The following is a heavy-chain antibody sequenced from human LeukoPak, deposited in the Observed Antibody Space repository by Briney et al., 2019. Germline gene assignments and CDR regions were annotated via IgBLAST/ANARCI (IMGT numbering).Heavy chain of an antibody. Sequence: SVKVSCKASGGTFSSYTISWVRQAPGQGLEWMGRIIPILGIANYAQKFQGRVTITADKSTSTAYMELSSLRSEDTAVYYCARGTPAAIGEFDPWGQGTLVTASS. V-gene: IGHV1-69*02. CDR1: GGTFSSYT. D-gene: IGHD2-2*01. CDR2: IIPILGIA. CDR3: ARGTPAAIGEFDP. J-gene: IGHJ5*02.